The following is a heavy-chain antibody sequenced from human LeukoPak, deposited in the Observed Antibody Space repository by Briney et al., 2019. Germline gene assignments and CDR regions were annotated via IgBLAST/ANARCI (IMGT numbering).Heavy chain of an antibody. J-gene: IGHJ4*02. V-gene: IGHV4-59*08. CDR2: TDYSGST. Sequence: SETLSLTCTVSGGSISGYSWSWIRQPPGKGLEWIGYTDYSGSTKYNPSLKSRVTISLDTSKNQFSLRLRSVTDADTAVYYCARGGHDWNYVGEWYFDSWGQGTQVIVPS. CDR3: ARGGHDWNYVGEWYFDS. CDR1: GGSISGYS. D-gene: IGHD1-7*01.